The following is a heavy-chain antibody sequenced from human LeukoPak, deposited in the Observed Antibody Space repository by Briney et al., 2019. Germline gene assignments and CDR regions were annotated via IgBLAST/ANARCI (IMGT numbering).Heavy chain of an antibody. D-gene: IGHD2-15*01. CDR3: ADTKQYCSGGSCYSQPFDY. Sequence: SETLSLTCTVSGGSISSYYWSWIRQPPGKGLEWIGYIYYSGSTNYNPSLKSRVTISVDTSKNQFSLKLSSVTAADTAVYYCADTKQYCSGGSCYSQPFDYWGQGTLVTVSS. CDR1: GGSISSYY. CDR2: IYYSGST. V-gene: IGHV4-59*01. J-gene: IGHJ4*02.